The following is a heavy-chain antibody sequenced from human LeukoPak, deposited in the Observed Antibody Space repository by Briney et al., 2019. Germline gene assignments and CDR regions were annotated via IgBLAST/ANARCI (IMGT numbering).Heavy chain of an antibody. CDR2: INPNSGGT. V-gene: IGHV1-2*02. Sequence: ASVKVSCKVSGYTFTVYYMHWVRQAPGQGLEWLGWINPNSGGTNYAQNFQGRVTMTRDTSISTAYMELSRLRSDDTAVYHCARDQGHGGNSWDYWGQGTLVTVSS. CDR3: ARDQGHGGNSWDY. J-gene: IGHJ4*02. D-gene: IGHD4-23*01. CDR1: GYTFTVYY.